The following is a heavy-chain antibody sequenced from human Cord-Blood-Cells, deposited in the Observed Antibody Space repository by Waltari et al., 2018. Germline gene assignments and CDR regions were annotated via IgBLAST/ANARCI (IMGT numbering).Heavy chain of an antibody. CDR1: GFTFSSYA. V-gene: IGHV3-30-3*01. CDR2: ISYDGSNK. Sequence: QVQLVESGGGVVQPGRSLRLSCAASGFTFSSYAMHWVRQAPGKGLEVVAVISYDGSNKYYADSVKGRFTISRDNSKNTLYLQMNSLRAEDTAVYYCASQLGMGAFDIWGQGTMVTVSS. D-gene: IGHD7-27*01. J-gene: IGHJ3*02. CDR3: ASQLGMGAFDI.